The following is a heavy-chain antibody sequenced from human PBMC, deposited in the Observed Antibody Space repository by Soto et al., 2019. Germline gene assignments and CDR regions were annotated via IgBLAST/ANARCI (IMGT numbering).Heavy chain of an antibody. V-gene: IGHV4-31*03. CDR1: GCSISSRGYY. D-gene: IGHD6-13*01. J-gene: IGHJ6*02. Sequence: SETLSLTCTVSGCSISSRGYYWSWIRQHPGKGLEWIGYIYHSGTTYYNPSLKSRVTISVDTSKNTLYLQMNSLRAEDTAVYYCAIDLAAAGLSYYYYVMDVWGQGNTVTVSS. CDR3: AIDLAAAGLSYYYYVMDV. CDR2: IYHSGTT.